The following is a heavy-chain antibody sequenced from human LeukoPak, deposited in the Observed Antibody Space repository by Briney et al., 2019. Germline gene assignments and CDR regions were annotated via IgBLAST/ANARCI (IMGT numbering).Heavy chain of an antibody. CDR2: IYYSGST. Sequence: SETLSLTCTVSGGSISSGGYYWSWIRQHPGKGLEWIGYIYYSGSTYYNPSLKSRVTISVDTSKNQFSLKLSSVTAADTAVYYCARETTPNSAGYAIDYWGQGTLVTVSS. D-gene: IGHD3-10*01. V-gene: IGHV4-31*03. CDR1: GGSISSGGYY. J-gene: IGHJ4*02. CDR3: ARETTPNSAGYAIDY.